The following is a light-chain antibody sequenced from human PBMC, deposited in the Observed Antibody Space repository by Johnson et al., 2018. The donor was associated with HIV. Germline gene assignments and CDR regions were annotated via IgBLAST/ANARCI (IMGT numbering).Light chain of an antibody. Sequence: SVLTQPPSVSAAPGQRVPISCSGSSSNIGNNYVSWYQHLPGTAPKLLIYDNNKRPSGIPDRFSGSKSGTSATLGITGLQTGDEADYYCGTWDSNLSVYVFGTGTKVSVL. V-gene: IGLV1-51*01. CDR2: DNN. CDR1: SSNIGNNY. CDR3: GTWDSNLSVYV. J-gene: IGLJ1*01.